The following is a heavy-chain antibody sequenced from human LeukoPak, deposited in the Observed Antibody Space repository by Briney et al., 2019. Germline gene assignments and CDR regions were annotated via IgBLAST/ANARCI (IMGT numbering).Heavy chain of an antibody. CDR3: AREVDSSGYYVPGVAFDI. J-gene: IGHJ3*02. CDR2: VIPVFGTS. CDR1: GGTFRTSG. Sequence: ASVKVSCKASGGTFRTSGVNWVRQAPGQRLEWMGCVIPVFGTSNYAEKFQDRVTITADESTSTAYTELSSLRSEDTAVYYCAREVDSSGYYVPGVAFDIWGQGTMVTVSS. D-gene: IGHD3-22*01. V-gene: IGHV1-69*13.